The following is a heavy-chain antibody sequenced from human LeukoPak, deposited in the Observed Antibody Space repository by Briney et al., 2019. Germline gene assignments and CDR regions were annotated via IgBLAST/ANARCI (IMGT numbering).Heavy chain of an antibody. V-gene: IGHV3-23*01. D-gene: IGHD2-2*01. CDR2: ISDSGGST. Sequence: PGGSLRLSCAASGFTFSNYAMSWVRQAPGKGLEWVSAISDSGGSTYYADSVKGRFTISRDYSKNTLYLQMNSLRAEDTAVYYCAKRGGYQLPSPLNHRKYYFDYWGQGTLVTVSS. CDR3: AKRGGYQLPSPLNHRKYYFDY. J-gene: IGHJ4*02. CDR1: GFTFSNYA.